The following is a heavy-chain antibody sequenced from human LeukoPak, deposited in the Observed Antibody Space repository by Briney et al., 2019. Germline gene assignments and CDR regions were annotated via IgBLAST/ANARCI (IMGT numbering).Heavy chain of an antibody. J-gene: IGHJ4*02. D-gene: IGHD5-24*01. CDR3: ARDEAGYKYYFDY. CDR1: GFTFSSYS. CDR2: ISSSSSYI. V-gene: IGHV3-21*01. Sequence: GGSLRLSCAASGFTFSSYSMNWVRQAPGKGLEWVSSISSSSSYIYYADSVKGRFTISRDNAKNSLYLQMNSLRAEDTAVYYCARDEAGYKYYFDYWGQGTLVTVSP.